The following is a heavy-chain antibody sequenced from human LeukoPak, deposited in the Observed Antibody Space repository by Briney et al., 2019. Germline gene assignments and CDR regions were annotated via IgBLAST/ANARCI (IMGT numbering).Heavy chain of an antibody. V-gene: IGHV3-23*01. CDR1: RFTFGFYA. D-gene: IGHD6-13*01. J-gene: IGHJ3*01. CDR3: AKGRSYSSTPDAFDV. CDR2: ISGSAGST. Sequence: GGSLRLSCAASRFTFGFYAMSWVRQAPGKGLEWVSTISGSAGSTYYADSVKGRFTISRDISENTLYLQMNSLGVEDTALYYCAKGRSYSSTPDAFDVWGQGTMVTISS.